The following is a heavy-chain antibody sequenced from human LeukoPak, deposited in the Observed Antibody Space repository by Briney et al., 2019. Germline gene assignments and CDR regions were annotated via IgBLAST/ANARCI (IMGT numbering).Heavy chain of an antibody. CDR1: GFTFSSYG. CDR2: IWYDGSKK. CDR3: ARVSSSGWYVEY. J-gene: IGHJ4*02. D-gene: IGHD6-19*01. V-gene: IGHV3-33*01. Sequence: GRSLRLSCAASGFTFSSYGMHWVRQAPGKGLEWVAVIWYDGSKKYYTDSVKGRLTISRDNSKNTLYLQLNSLRAEDTAMYYCARVSSSGWYVEYWGQGTLVTVSS.